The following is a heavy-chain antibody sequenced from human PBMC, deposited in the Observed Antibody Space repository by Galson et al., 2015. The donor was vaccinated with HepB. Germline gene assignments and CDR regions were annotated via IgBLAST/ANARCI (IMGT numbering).Heavy chain of an antibody. CDR2: INPKSGGT. Sequence: SVKVSCKASGYTFIGYQIHWARQAPGQGLEWMGWINPKSGGTKYAQKFQGRVTMTRDTSISAAYMELSRLRSDDTAVYYCARRFVVVTAMIKDYGLDVWGQGTTVTVSS. J-gene: IGHJ6*02. CDR3: ARRFVVVTAMIKDYGLDV. D-gene: IGHD2-21*02. V-gene: IGHV1-2*02. CDR1: GYTFIGYQ.